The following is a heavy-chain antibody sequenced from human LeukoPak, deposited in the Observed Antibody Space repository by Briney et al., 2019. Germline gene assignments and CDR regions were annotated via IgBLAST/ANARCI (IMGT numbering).Heavy chain of an antibody. CDR3: ARRSDSSSWYSGDFDY. CDR1: VGSISSSSYY. D-gene: IGHD6-13*01. V-gene: IGHV4-39*01. J-gene: IGHJ4*02. Sequence: PSETLSLTCTVSVGSISSSSYYWGWIRQPPGKGLEWIGSIYYSGSTYYNPSLKSRVTISVDTSKNQLSLKLSSVTAADTAVYYCARRSDSSSWYSGDFDYWGQGTLVTVSS. CDR2: IYYSGST.